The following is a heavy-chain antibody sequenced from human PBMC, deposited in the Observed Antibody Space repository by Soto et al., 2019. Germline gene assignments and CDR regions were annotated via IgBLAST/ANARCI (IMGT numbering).Heavy chain of an antibody. V-gene: IGHV1-18*01. Sequence: GASVKVSCKASGYTFTSYGISWVRQAPGQGLEWMGWISAYNGNTNYAQKLQGRVTMTTDTSTSTAYMELRSLRSDDTAVYYCARDFTGPPANPSAHDYWGQGTLVTVSS. CDR2: ISAYNGNT. J-gene: IGHJ4*02. CDR3: ARDFTGPPANPSAHDY. CDR1: GYTFTSYG.